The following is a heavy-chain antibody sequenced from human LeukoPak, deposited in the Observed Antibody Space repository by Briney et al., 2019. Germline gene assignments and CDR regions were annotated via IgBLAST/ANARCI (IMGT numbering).Heavy chain of an antibody. CDR2: ISSSSGSI. CDR3: ARSLPGSPNFDS. Sequence: GGSLRLSCAASEFTFSSYTMTWVRQAPGKGLEWVSSISSSSGSICYADSVRGRFTISRDSAKNSLFLQMNSLRAEDTALYYCARSLPGSPNFDSWGQGTLVTVSS. J-gene: IGHJ4*02. V-gene: IGHV3-21*01. CDR1: EFTFSSYT.